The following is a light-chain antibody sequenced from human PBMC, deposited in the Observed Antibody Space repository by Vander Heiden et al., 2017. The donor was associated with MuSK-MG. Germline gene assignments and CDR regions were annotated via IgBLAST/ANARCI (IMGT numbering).Light chain of an antibody. Sequence: DIVMTQSPDSLAVSLGERATINCKSSQSVLYSSNNKNYLAWYQQKPGQPPKLLIYWASTRESGVPDRFSGSGYGKDFTLTISSLQAEDVAVYYCQQDYCNPLSTFGQGTKVEIK. CDR2: WAS. CDR3: QQDYCNPLST. J-gene: IGKJ1*01. V-gene: IGKV4-1*01. CDR1: QSVLYSSNNKNY.